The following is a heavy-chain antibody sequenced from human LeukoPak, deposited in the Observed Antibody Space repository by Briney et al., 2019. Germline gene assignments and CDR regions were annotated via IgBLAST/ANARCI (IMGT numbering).Heavy chain of an antibody. CDR2: ISSSGSTI. CDR3: ARDLGGTGTTGYFDY. Sequence: PGGSLRLSCTASGFMLSNYWMNWVRQAPGKGLEWVSYISSSGSTIYYADSVKGRFTISRDNAKNSLYLQMNSLRAEDTAVYYCARDLGGTGTTGYFDYWGQGTLVTVSS. V-gene: IGHV3-48*04. D-gene: IGHD1-7*01. CDR1: GFMLSNYW. J-gene: IGHJ4*02.